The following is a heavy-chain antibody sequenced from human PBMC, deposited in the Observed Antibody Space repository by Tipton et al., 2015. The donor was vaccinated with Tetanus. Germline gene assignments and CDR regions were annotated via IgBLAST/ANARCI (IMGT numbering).Heavy chain of an antibody. Sequence: TLSLTCTISGGSISRYYWAWIRQTPGKGLEWIGYIDYNGSIKYNPSLRSRVTLSLDTSKNQISMRLTSVTAADTAVYYCAREDYFDISAFDIWGQGTMVTVSS. CDR2: IDYNGSI. J-gene: IGHJ3*02. CDR3: AREDYFDISAFDI. D-gene: IGHD2/OR15-2a*01. V-gene: IGHV4-59*01. CDR1: GGSISRYY.